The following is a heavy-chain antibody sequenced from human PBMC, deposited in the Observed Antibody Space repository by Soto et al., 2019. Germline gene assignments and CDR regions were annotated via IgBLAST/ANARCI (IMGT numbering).Heavy chain of an antibody. Sequence: QVQLVESGGGVVQPGRSLRLSCAASGFTFSSYGMHWVRQAPGKGLEWVAVIWYDGSNKYYADSVKGRFTISRDNSKNTLYLQMNSLRAEDTAVYYCATGSNYGSGSYYGDYWGQGTLVTVSS. V-gene: IGHV3-33*01. CDR3: ATGSNYGSGSYYGDY. CDR2: IWYDGSNK. CDR1: GFTFSSYG. J-gene: IGHJ4*02. D-gene: IGHD3-10*01.